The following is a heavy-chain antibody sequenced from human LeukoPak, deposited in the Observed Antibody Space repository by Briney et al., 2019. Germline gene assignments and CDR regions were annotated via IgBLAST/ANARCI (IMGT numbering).Heavy chain of an antibody. V-gene: IGHV4-4*07. CDR1: GDSISSYY. CDR2: IYTSGST. Sequence: KSSETLSLTCTVSGDSISSYYWSWIRQPAGKGLEWIGRIYTSGSTNYNPSLKSRVTMSVDTSKNHFSLKLSSVTAADTAVYYCARDRDSKSFDIWGQGTMVTVSS. D-gene: IGHD3-22*01. CDR3: ARDRDSKSFDI. J-gene: IGHJ3*02.